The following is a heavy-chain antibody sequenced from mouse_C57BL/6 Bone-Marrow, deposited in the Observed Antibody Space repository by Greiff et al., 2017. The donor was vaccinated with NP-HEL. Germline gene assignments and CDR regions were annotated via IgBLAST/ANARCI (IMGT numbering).Heavy chain of an antibody. J-gene: IGHJ3*01. CDR1: GFSLSTSGMG. CDR2: IYWDDDK. V-gene: IGHV8-12*01. D-gene: IGHD2-4*01. Sequence: QVTLKVCGPGILQSSQTLSLTCSFSGFSLSTSGMGVSWIRQPSGKGLEWLAHIYWDDDKRYNPSLKSRLTISKDTSRNQVFLKITSVDTADTATYYCARSHYDYNWFAYWGQGTLVTVSA. CDR3: ARSHYDYNWFAY.